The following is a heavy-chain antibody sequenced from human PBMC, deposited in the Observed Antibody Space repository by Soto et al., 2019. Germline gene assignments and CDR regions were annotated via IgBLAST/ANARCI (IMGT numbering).Heavy chain of an antibody. CDR2: INSDXSRV. CDR3: XXXXXXXXXQDY. CDR1: GFTFSSYW. Sequence: EVQLVESGGDFVQPGGSLRLSCAASGFTFSSYWMHWVRQVPGKGLVWVSRINSDXSRVNYADSVKGRFAISRDNXXXXXXXXXXXXXXXXXXXXXXXXXXXXXXXQDYWGRGTLVTVSS. V-gene: IGHV3-74*01. J-gene: IGHJ4*02.